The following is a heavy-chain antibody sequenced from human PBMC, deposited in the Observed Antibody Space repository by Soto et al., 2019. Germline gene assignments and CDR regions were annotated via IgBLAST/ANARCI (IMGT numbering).Heavy chain of an antibody. D-gene: IGHD1-26*01. Sequence: QLQLQESGPGLVKPSETLSLTCTVSGGSISSSSYYWGWIRQPPGKGLEWIGSIYYSGSTYYNPSLNSRVTISVDKSKNQFSLKLSSVTAADTAVYYCARRVGATHNYYYYGMDVWGQGTTVTVSS. V-gene: IGHV4-39*01. J-gene: IGHJ6*02. CDR2: IYYSGST. CDR3: ARRVGATHNYYYYGMDV. CDR1: GGSISSSSYY.